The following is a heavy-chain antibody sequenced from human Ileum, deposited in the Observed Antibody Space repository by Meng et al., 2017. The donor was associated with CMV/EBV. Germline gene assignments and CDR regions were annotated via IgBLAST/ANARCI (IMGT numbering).Heavy chain of an antibody. CDR2: IDPAGSGT. CDR3: TTTFEY. CDR1: GFVFSHYS. D-gene: IGHD2/OR15-2a*01. J-gene: IGHJ4*02. Sequence: EGQLVGPGGVFGQAGGSPSLTCECAGFVFSHYSVHWVRQTPGKGLVWVARIDPAGSGTRYADSVKGLFPIPRANAKNMVYLPMNSLRVEDTAVYYCTTTFEYWAQGTLVTVSS. V-gene: IGHV3-74*01.